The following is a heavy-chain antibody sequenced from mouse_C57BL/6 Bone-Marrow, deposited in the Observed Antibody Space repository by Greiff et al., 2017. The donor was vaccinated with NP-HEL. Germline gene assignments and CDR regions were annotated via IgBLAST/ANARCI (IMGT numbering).Heavy chain of an antibody. J-gene: IGHJ4*01. D-gene: IGHD1-1*01. CDR3: GRRHYYGSSPYAMDY. CDR2: IDPSDSYT. Sequence: QVQLQQPGAELVMPGASVKLSCKASGYTFTSYWMHWVKQRPGQGLEWIGEIDPSDSYTNYNQKFKGKSTLTVDKSSSTAYMQLSSLTSEDSAVYYCGRRHYYGSSPYAMDYWGQGTSVTVSS. CDR1: GYTFTSYW. V-gene: IGHV1-69*01.